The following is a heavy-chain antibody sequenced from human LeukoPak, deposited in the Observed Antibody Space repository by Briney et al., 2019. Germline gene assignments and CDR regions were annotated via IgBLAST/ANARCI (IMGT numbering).Heavy chain of an antibody. CDR3: ARRKGMVRGVIGYYMDV. V-gene: IGHV4-39*01. CDR1: GGSISSSSYY. Sequence: SETLSLTCTVSGGSISSSSYYWGWIRQPPGKGLEWIGEINHSGSTNYNPSLKSRVTISVDTSKNQFSLKLSSVTAADTAVYYCARRKGMVRGVIGYYMDVWGKGTTVTISS. D-gene: IGHD3-10*01. CDR2: INHSGST. J-gene: IGHJ6*03.